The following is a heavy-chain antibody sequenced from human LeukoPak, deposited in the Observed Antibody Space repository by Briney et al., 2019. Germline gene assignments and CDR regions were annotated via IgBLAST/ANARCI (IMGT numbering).Heavy chain of an antibody. CDR1: GGTFSSYA. V-gene: IGHV1-69*05. J-gene: IGHJ5*02. CDR2: IIPIFGTA. CDR3: ARGVEYSSSSNNWFDP. D-gene: IGHD6-6*01. Sequence: SSVKVSCKASGGTFSSYAISWVRQAPGQGLEWMGRIIPIFGTANYAQKFQGRVTITTDESTSTAYMELSSLRSEDTAMYYCARGVEYSSSSNNWFDPWGQGTLVTVSS.